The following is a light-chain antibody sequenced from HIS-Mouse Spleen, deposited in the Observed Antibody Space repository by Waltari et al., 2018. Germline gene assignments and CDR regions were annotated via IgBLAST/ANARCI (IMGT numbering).Light chain of an antibody. J-gene: IGLJ3*02. CDR3: CSYAVSSTWV. CDR1: SSDVGRYNL. V-gene: IGLV2-23*01. Sequence: QSALTQPASVSGSPGQSIPIPCTGTSSDVGRYNLVSWYQQHPGKAPKLMIYEGSKRPSGVSNRFSGSKSGNTASLTISGLQAEDEADYYCCSYAVSSTWVFGGGTKLTVL. CDR2: EGS.